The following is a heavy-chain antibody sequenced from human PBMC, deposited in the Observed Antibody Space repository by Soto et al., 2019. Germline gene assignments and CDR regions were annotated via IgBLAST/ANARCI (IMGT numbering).Heavy chain of an antibody. CDR2: IYPGDSDT. CDR3: ARHSLGYCSSTSCYPDYYYGMDV. D-gene: IGHD2-2*01. Sequence: PGESLKISCKGSGYSFTSYWIGWVRQMPGKGLEWMGIIYPGDSDTRYSPSFQGQVTISADKSISTAYLQWSSLKASDTAMYYCARHSLGYCSSTSCYPDYYYGMDVWGQGTTVTVSS. CDR1: GYSFTSYW. V-gene: IGHV5-51*01. J-gene: IGHJ6*02.